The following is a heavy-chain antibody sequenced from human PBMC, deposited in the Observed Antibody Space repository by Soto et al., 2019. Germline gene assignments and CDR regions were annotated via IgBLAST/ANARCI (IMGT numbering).Heavy chain of an antibody. CDR1: GFTFSSYG. Sequence: GGSLRLSCAASGFTFSSYGMHWVRQAPGKGLEWVAVISYDGSNKYYADSVKGRFTISRDNSKNTLYLQMNSLRAEDTAVYYCAKDATIVVVVAAPYGMDVWGQGTTVTVSS. J-gene: IGHJ6*02. CDR3: AKDATIVVVVAAPYGMDV. CDR2: ISYDGSNK. V-gene: IGHV3-30*18. D-gene: IGHD2-15*01.